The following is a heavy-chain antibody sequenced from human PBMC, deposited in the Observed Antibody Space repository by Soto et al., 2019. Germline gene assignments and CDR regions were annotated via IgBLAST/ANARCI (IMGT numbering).Heavy chain of an antibody. D-gene: IGHD1-7*01. CDR1: GGSFSGYY. Sequence: SETLSLTCAVYGGSFSGYYWSWIRQPPGKGLEWIGEINHSGSTNYNPSLKSRVTISVDTSKNQFSLKLSSVTAADTAVYYCARGYPNWKYAMRLAWFDPWGRGTLVTVSS. CDR3: ARGYPNWKYAMRLAWFDP. J-gene: IGHJ5*02. CDR2: INHSGST. V-gene: IGHV4-34*01.